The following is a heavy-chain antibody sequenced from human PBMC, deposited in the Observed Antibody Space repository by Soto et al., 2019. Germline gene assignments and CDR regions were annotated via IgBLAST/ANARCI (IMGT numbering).Heavy chain of an antibody. D-gene: IGHD4-17*01. CDR1: GFTFSSYA. V-gene: IGHV3-30-3*01. J-gene: IGHJ4*02. CDR2: ISYDGSNK. Sequence: GGSLRLSCAASGFTFSSYAMHWVRQAPGKGLEWVAVISYDGSNKYYADSVKGRFTISRDNSKNTLYLQMNSLRAEDTAVYYCAKAAMTKVTIGDYGVQGPLVNVS. CDR3: AKAAMTKVTIGDY.